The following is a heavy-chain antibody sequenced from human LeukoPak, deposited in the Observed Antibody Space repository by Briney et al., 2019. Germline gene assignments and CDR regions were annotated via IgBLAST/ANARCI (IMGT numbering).Heavy chain of an antibody. CDR3: ERDLNWNVRDYYYGMDV. J-gene: IGHJ6*04. CDR1: GYTFTSYY. V-gene: IGHV1-46*01. Sequence: ASVKVSCKASGYTFTSYYMHWVRQAPGQGREWMGIINPSGGSTSYAQKFQGRVTMTRDTSTSTVYMELSSLRSEDTAVYYCERDLNWNVRDYYYGMDVWGKGTTVTVSS. CDR2: INPSGGST. D-gene: IGHD1-1*01.